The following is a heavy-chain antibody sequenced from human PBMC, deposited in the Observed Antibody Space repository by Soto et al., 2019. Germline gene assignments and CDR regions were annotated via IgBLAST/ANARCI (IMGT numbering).Heavy chain of an antibody. V-gene: IGHV1-69*02. CDR1: GDTFNFYS. J-gene: IGHJ4*02. Sequence: SVKVSCKASGDTFNFYSINWVRQAPGLGLEWMGRVNPILSMSNYAQRFQGRVTMTADKSTSTAYMELSGLRSEDTAIYYCATSYGSGYRAFDFWGQGALVTVFS. CDR2: VNPILSMS. CDR3: ATSYGSGYRAFDF. D-gene: IGHD3-10*01.